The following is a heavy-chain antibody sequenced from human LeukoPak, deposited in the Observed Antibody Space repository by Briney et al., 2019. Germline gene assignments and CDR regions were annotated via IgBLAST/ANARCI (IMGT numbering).Heavy chain of an antibody. CDR1: GYTFTGYY. CDR3: ARAYPTYYYDSSGYYFDY. D-gene: IGHD3-22*01. CDR2: INPNRGGT. V-gene: IGHV1-2*02. Sequence: ASVKVSCKASGYTFTGYYMHWVRQAPGQGVEGMGLINPNRGGTNYAQKFQGRVTMTRDTSISTAYMEMSRLRSDDTAVYYCARAYPTYYYDSSGYYFDYWGQGTLVTVSS. J-gene: IGHJ4*02.